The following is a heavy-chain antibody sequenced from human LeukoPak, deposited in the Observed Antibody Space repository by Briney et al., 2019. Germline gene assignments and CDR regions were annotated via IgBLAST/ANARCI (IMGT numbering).Heavy chain of an antibody. D-gene: IGHD3-3*01. CDR2: IYYSGST. Sequence: SETLSLTCTVSGGSISSSSYYWGWIRQPPGKGLEWIGSIYYSGSTYYNPSLKSRVTISVDTSKNQFSLKLSSVTAADTAVYYCARTPFLRFLEWLLPGRWFDPWGQGTLVTVSS. J-gene: IGHJ5*02. CDR1: GGSISSSSYY. CDR3: ARTPFLRFLEWLLPGRWFDP. V-gene: IGHV4-39*07.